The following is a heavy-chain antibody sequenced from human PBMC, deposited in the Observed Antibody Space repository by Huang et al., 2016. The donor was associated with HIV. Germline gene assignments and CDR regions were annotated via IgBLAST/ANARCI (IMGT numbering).Heavy chain of an antibody. V-gene: IGHV3-30*18. CDR2: ISYDGRSD. CDR1: GFIFSNFG. Sequence: QVQLVESGGGVVQPGTSLRLSCAASGFIFSNFGMPWVRQAPGKGLEWVAVISYDGRSDRYSDSVKGRFTISRDNDKNTLSLEMNRLRHDDTAVYYCAKESRWFSDFDQWGQGTLVTVSS. CDR3: AKESRWFSDFDQ. J-gene: IGHJ5*02. D-gene: IGHD2-15*01.